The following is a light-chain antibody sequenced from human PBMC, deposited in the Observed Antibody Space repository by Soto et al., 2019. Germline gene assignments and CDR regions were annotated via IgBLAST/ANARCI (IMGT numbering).Light chain of an antibody. J-gene: IGKJ1*01. CDR3: QHYNSYSQA. Sequence: DIQMTQSPSTLSGYVGDRVTITCRASQSISSWLAWYQQKPGKAPKLLIYKASTLKSGVPSRFSGSGSGTEFTLNIRSLQPDDFATYYCQHYNSYSQAFGQGTKVELQ. V-gene: IGKV1-5*03. CDR1: QSISSW. CDR2: KAS.